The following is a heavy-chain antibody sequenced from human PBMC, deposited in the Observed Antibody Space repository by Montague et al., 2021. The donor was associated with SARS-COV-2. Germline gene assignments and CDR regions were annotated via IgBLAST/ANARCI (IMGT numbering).Heavy chain of an antibody. D-gene: IGHD6-13*01. CDR3: AGQSASSPFDH. V-gene: IGHV4-39*01. CDR2: VDYSGST. J-gene: IGHJ4*02. Sequence: SETLSLTCSVSGGSISTSNYYWGWIRQPPGKGLEWIGSVDYSGSTYYXPRLKSRVTVSVDTSKNQFSLKISSVTAADTAVYFCAGQSASSPFDHWGQGTLVAVSS. CDR1: GGSISTSNYY.